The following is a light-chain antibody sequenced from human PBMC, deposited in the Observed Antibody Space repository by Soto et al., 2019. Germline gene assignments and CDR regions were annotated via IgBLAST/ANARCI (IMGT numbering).Light chain of an antibody. CDR1: QSVVYSSDNKNY. J-gene: IGKJ4*01. CDR3: QQYYNTPLA. V-gene: IGKV4-1*01. CDR2: WAS. Sequence: IVMTQSPNSLAVSLGERATINCKSSQSVVYSSDNKNYLAWYQQKPGQPPRLLIYWASSRESGVPDRFSASGSGTDFTLTISNLQAEDVAVYYCQQYYNTPLAFGGGTKVDI.